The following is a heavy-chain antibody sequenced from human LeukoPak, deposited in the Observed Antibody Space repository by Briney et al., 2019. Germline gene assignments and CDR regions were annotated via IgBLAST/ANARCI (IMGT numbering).Heavy chain of an antibody. D-gene: IGHD3-10*01. V-gene: IGHV1-69*04. J-gene: IGHJ5*02. CDR2: IIPILGIA. CDR3: ARDTFRNYGSGSYYRGGWFDP. Sequence: ASVKVSCKASGGSFSNYAINWVRQAPGQGLEWMGRIIPILGIANYAQKFHGRVTIAADKFTSTAYMELSSLRSEDTAVYYCARDTFRNYGSGSYYRGGWFDPWGQGTLVTVSS. CDR1: GGSFSNYA.